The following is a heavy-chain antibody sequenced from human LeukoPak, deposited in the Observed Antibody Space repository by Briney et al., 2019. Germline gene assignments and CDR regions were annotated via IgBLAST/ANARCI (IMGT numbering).Heavy chain of an antibody. V-gene: IGHV3-64D*06. J-gene: IGHJ4*02. CDR2: IITTGSMT. CDR3: VTAYCSSTNCYGPEY. CDR1: GLTFPSYA. Sequence: GGSLRLSCSASGLTFPSYALHWVRQAPGKGLEYVSAIITTGSMTYYADSVKGRFTISRDNSKSTMYLQMISLRPEDTAVYYCVTAYCSSTNCYGPEYWGRGTLVTV. D-gene: IGHD2-2*01.